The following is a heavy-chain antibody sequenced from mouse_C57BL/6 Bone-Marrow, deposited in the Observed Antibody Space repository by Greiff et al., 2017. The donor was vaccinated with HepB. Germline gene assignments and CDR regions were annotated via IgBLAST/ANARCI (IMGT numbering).Heavy chain of an antibody. CDR1: GYAFSSYW. CDR2: IYPGDGDT. J-gene: IGHJ2*01. V-gene: IGHV1-80*01. D-gene: IGHD1-1*01. CDR3: ARRNYYGSSFDY. Sequence: VKVVESGAELVKPGASVKISCKASGYAFSSYWMNWVKQRPGKGLEWIGQIYPGDGDTNYNGKFKGKATLTADKSSSTAYMQLSSLTSEDSAVYFCARRNYYGSSFDYWGQGTTLTVSS.